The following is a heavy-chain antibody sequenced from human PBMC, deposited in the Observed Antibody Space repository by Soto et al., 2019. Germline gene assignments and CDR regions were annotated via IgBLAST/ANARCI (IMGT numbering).Heavy chain of an antibody. Sequence: QLQLQESGPGLVKPSETLSLTCTVSGGSISSSSYYWGWIRQPPGKGLEWIGSIYYSGSTYYNPSLKSRVTISVDTSKNQFSLKLSSVTAADTAVYYCARPLNMGGSSGYLYPPRDNWFDPWGQGTLVTVSS. CDR1: GGSISSSSYY. V-gene: IGHV4-39*01. CDR2: IYYSGST. CDR3: ARPLNMGGSSGYLYPPRDNWFDP. D-gene: IGHD3-22*01. J-gene: IGHJ5*02.